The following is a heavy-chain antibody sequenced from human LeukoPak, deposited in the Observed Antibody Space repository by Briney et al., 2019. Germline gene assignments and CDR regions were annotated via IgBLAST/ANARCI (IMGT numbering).Heavy chain of an antibody. CDR3: ARDIVVATAPQAFDI. J-gene: IGHJ3*02. CDR1: GYTYTSYG. D-gene: IGHD2-21*02. V-gene: IGHV1-18*01. Sequence: GASVKVSCKASGYTYTSYGISWVRQAPGQALEWMGWISAYNGNTKYAQKLQGRVTMTIDTSTSTAYMELRSLRSDDTSVYSCARDIVVATAPQAFDIWGQGTMVTVSS. CDR2: ISAYNGNT.